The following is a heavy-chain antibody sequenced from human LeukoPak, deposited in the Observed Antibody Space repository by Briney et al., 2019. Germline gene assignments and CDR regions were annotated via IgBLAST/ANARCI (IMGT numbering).Heavy chain of an antibody. CDR1: GGSISSGSYY. V-gene: IGHV4-61*02. CDR3: ARFGNGYSYGYGPFDY. Sequence: SETLSPTCTVSGGSISSGSYYWSWIRQPAGKGLEWIGRIYTSGSTNYNPSLKSRVTISVDTSKNQFSLKLSSVTAADTAVYYCARFGNGYSYGYGPFDYWGQGTLVTVSS. J-gene: IGHJ4*02. D-gene: IGHD5-18*01. CDR2: IYTSGST.